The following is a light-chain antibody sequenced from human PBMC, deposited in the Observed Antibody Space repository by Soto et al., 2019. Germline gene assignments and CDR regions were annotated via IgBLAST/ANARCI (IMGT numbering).Light chain of an antibody. V-gene: IGKV1-5*03. CDR1: QSISRW. Sequence: DIQMTQSPSTLSASVGDRVTITCRASQSISRWLAWYQQKPGTAPKLLIYAASTLESGVPSRFSGSRSGTEFSLTVSSLQPDDFATNYCQQYNDSIPYTFGQGTNLEIK. CDR2: AAS. J-gene: IGKJ2*01. CDR3: QQYNDSIPYT.